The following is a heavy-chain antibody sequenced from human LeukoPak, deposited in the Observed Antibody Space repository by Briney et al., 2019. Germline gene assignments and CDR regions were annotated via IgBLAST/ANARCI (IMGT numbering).Heavy chain of an antibody. CDR2: MYNNGNT. D-gene: IGHD4-17*01. CDR1: GLTVSSKY. V-gene: IGHV3-53*01. CDR3: ARVGGDRVAY. Sequence: PGGSLRLSCAASGLTVSSKYMSWVRQAPGKGLEWVSVMYNNGNTHYADSVKGRFTISRDNVKNTPYLQMNSLRPEDTAVYYCARVGGDRVAYWGQGTLVTVSS. J-gene: IGHJ4*02.